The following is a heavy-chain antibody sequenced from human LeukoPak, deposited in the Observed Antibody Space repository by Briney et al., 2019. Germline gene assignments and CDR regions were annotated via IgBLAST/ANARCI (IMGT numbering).Heavy chain of an antibody. CDR2: FDPEDGET. CDR3: ATGAQSEDPYYYYYMDV. J-gene: IGHJ6*03. V-gene: IGHV1-24*01. D-gene: IGHD1-14*01. Sequence: GASVKVSCKVSGYTLTELSMHWVRQAPGKGLEWMGGFDPEDGETIYAQKFQGRVTMTEDTSIDTAYMELSSLRSEDTAMYYCATGAQSEDPYYYYYMDVWGKGTTVTVSS. CDR1: GYTLTELS.